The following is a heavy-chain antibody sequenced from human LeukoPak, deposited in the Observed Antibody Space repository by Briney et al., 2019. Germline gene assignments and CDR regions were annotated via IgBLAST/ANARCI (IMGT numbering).Heavy chain of an antibody. D-gene: IGHD5-24*01. CDR3: ARGRDGYNYDFES. J-gene: IGHJ4*02. V-gene: IGHV3-74*01. CDR2: IRSDGSST. Sequence: GGSLRLSCAASGFTFSSYWMHWVRQAPGKGSVWVARIRSDGSSTDYADSVKGRFTISRDNAKNTLYLQMNSLRAEDTAVYHCARGRDGYNYDFESWGQGTLVTVSS. CDR1: GFTFSSYW.